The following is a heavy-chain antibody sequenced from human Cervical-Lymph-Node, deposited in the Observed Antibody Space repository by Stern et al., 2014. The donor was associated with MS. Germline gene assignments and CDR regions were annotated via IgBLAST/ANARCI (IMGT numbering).Heavy chain of an antibody. V-gene: IGHV4-39*01. CDR2: IYYSGST. Sequence: QVQLQESGPGLVKPSETLSLTCTVSGGSISSSSYYWGWIRQPPGKGLEWIGSIYYSGSTYYNPSLKSRVTISVDTSKNQFSLKLTSVTAADTAVYYWARVGTGVTFDPWGQGTLVTVSS. J-gene: IGHJ5*02. CDR3: ARVGTGVTFDP. CDR1: GGSISSSSYY. D-gene: IGHD3-10*01.